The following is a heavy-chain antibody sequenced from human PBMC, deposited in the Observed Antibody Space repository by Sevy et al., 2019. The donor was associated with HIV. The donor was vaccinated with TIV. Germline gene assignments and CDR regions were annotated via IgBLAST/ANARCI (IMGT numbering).Heavy chain of an antibody. V-gene: IGHV1-2*02. J-gene: IGHJ6*02. CDR1: GYTFTGYY. D-gene: IGHD3-22*01. CDR2: INPNSGGT. Sequence: ASVKVSCKASGYTFTGYYMHWVRQAPGQGLEWIGWINPNSGGTNYAQKFQGRVTMTRDTSISTAYMELSRLRSDDTAVYYCARDYGSAHVYYYDSRNYGMDVWGQGTTVTVSS. CDR3: ARDYGSAHVYYYDSRNYGMDV.